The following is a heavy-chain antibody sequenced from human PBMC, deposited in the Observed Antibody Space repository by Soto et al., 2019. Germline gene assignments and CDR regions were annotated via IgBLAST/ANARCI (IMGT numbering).Heavy chain of an antibody. CDR1: GYTFTSYG. CDR2: ISAYNGNT. CDR3: VSGRLKLGYCSGGSCYSLDY. J-gene: IGHJ4*02. D-gene: IGHD2-15*01. Sequence: QVQLVQSGAEVKKPGASVKVSCKASGYTFTSYGFTWVRQAPGQGLEWMGWISAYNGNTNYARQAQGRVTMTTDTSTSTAYMELRSLRSDDTAVYYCVSGRLKLGYCSGGSCYSLDYWGQGTLVTVSS. V-gene: IGHV1-18*01.